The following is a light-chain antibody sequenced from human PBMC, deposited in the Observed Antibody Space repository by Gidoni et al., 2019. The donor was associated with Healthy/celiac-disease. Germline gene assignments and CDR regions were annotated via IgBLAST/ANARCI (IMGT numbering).Light chain of an antibody. Sequence: SYVLTQPPSALVAPGQTARITCGGNKIGIKSVHWYQQKPGQAPVLVVYADSDRPSRIPERFSGSHSGNTATLTISRVEAGDEADYYCQVWDSSSDHVVFGGGTKLTVL. CDR3: QVWDSSSDHVV. J-gene: IGLJ2*01. V-gene: IGLV3-21*02. CDR1: KIGIKS. CDR2: ADS.